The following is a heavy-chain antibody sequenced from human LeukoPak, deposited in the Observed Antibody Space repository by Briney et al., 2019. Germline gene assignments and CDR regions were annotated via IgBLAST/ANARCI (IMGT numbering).Heavy chain of an antibody. J-gene: IGHJ4*02. CDR3: ARDWFVDSGDDPFPFDY. Sequence: RASVKVSCKASGYTFTGFYIHWVRQAPGQGLEWMGWINPNSGGTNYAQKFQGRVTMTRDTSISTAYMELSRLTSDDTAIYCCARDWFVDSGDDPFPFDYWGQGTLVSVSS. CDR1: GYTFTGFY. D-gene: IGHD5-12*01. CDR2: INPNSGGT. V-gene: IGHV1-2*02.